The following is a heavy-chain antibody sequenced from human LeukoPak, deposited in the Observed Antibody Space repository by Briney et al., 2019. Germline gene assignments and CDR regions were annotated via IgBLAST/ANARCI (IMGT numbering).Heavy chain of an antibody. D-gene: IGHD6-19*01. V-gene: IGHV3-21*01. CDR1: GFTFSSYT. J-gene: IGHJ4*02. Sequence: GGSLRLSCAASGFTFSSYTMNWVRQAPGKGLEWVAAISSSSRDIFYADSVKGRFSISRDNTQNSLSLQMNSLRAEDTAVYYCARRSIAVAGPFDYWGQGTLVTVSS. CDR3: ARRSIAVAGPFDY. CDR2: ISSSSRDI.